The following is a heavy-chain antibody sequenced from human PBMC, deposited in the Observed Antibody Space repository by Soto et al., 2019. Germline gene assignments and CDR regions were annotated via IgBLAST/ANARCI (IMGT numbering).Heavy chain of an antibody. D-gene: IGHD6-13*01. CDR2: ISYDGSNK. J-gene: IGHJ6*02. V-gene: IGHV3-30*18. CDR3: AKDIAAGTVYYYYYYGMDV. CDR1: GFTFSSFA. Sequence: GGSLRLSCAASGFTFSSFAMHWVRQAPGKGLEWVAVISYDGSNKYYADSVKGRFTISRDNSKNTLYLQMNSLRAEDTAVYYCAKDIAAGTVYYYYYYGMDVWGQGTTVTVSS.